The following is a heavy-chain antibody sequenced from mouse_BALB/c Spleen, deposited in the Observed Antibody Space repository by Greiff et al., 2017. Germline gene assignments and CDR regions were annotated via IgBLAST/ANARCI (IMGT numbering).Heavy chain of an antibody. D-gene: IGHD1-1*01. Sequence: VKLMESGPGLVAPSQSLSITCTVSGFSLTSYGVHWVRQPPGKGLEWLGVIWAGGSTNYNSALMSRLSISKDNSKSQVFLKMNSLQTDDTAMYYCARGFITTVVPYYAMDYWGQGTSVTVSS. CDR2: IWAGGST. J-gene: IGHJ4*01. CDR1: GFSLTSYG. V-gene: IGHV2-9*02. CDR3: ARGFITTVVPYYAMDY.